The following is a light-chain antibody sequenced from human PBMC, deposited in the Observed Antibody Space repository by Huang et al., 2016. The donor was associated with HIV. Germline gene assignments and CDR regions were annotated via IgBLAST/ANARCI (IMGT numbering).Light chain of an antibody. CDR2: DAA. CDR1: RHIYSY. CDR3: EQYDSLPRT. V-gene: IGKV1-33*01. J-gene: IGKJ3*01. Sequence: DIQMTQSPSSLSASIGDRVTITCRASRHIYSYLNWYQHRPGKATKLLIYDAANLEAGVPSRLSGSGAGRNVTRIISSVQPEELATYDCEQYDSLPRTFGPGTKVDI.